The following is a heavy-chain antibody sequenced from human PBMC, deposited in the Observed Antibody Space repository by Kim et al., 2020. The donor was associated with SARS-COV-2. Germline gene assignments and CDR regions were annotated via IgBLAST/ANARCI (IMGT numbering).Heavy chain of an antibody. CDR3: ARSPSTVTSALYY. Sequence: SETLSLTCAVYGGSFSGYYWSWIRQPPGKGLEWIGEINHSGSTNYNPSLKSRVTISVDRSKNQFSVKLTSVTAADTAVYYCARSPSTVTSALYYWGQVTLVTVSS. D-gene: IGHD4-17*01. CDR2: INHSGST. J-gene: IGHJ4*02. V-gene: IGHV4-34*01. CDR1: GGSFSGYY.